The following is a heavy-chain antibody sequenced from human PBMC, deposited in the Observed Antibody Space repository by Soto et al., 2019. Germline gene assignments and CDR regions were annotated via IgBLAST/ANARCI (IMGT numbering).Heavy chain of an antibody. V-gene: IGHV4-34*01. CDR1: GGSFSGYQ. D-gene: IGHD3-10*01. CDR2: INDSGDI. J-gene: IGHJ6*03. CDR3: ARGLLLWFGELSRRGGYYYYMDV. Sequence: QVQLQQWGAGLLKPSETQSLTCAVYGGSFSGYQWSWIRQTPGKGLEWIGGINDSGDINYNPSLKSRVTILVDSPKKQISLRLSSVAAADTAVYYCARGLLLWFGELSRRGGYYYYMDVWGKGTTVTVSS.